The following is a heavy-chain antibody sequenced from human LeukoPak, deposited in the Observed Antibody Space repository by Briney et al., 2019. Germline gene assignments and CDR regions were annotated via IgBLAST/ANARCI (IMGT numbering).Heavy chain of an antibody. V-gene: IGHV3-23*01. CDR3: AKAGGSSLAKYGMDV. D-gene: IGHD2-15*01. CDR2: ISDSGAST. Sequence: PGGSLSLACAAAGFTFGSYSVTWVRQAPGKGLEWVAVISDSGASTFYADSVKGRFTISRDNSKNTLYLQMNSLRAEDTAVYYCAKAGGSSLAKYGMDVWGQGTTVTVSS. CDR1: GFTFGSYS. J-gene: IGHJ6*02.